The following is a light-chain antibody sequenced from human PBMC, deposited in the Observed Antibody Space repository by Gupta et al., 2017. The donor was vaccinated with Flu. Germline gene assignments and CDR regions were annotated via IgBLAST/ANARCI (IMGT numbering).Light chain of an antibody. V-gene: IGLV1-40*01. Sequence: SNVGGGYGLHWYQQLPGTAPKLLIYGDSNRPSRFPDRFSGSKSGSSASLSITRLQSEDDADYYCQSYDSILSVYGFGAATKVTVL. CDR3: QSYDSILSVYG. CDR2: GDS. J-gene: IGLJ1*01. CDR1: SNVGGGYG.